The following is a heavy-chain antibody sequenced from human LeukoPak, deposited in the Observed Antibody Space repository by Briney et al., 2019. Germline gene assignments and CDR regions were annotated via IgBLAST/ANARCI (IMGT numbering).Heavy chain of an antibody. D-gene: IGHD3-10*01. CDR3: ARLERDVWFGEFAYYFDY. V-gene: IGHV4-39*07. J-gene: IGHJ4*02. CDR1: GGSISSSSYY. Sequence: SETLSLTCTVSGGSISSSSYYWVWLRQPPGKGREWFGSIYYSGSTYYNPSLKSRVTISVDTSKNQFSLKLSSVTAADTAVYYCARLERDVWFGEFAYYFDYWGQGTLVTVSS. CDR2: IYYSGST.